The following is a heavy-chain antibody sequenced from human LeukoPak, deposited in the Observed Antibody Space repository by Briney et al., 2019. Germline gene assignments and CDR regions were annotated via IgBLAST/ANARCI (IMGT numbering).Heavy chain of an antibody. CDR2: INPNSGGT. Sequence: GASVKVSCKASGGTFSSYAISWVRQAPGQGLEWMGWINPNSGGTNYAQKFQGRVTMTRDTSISTAYMELSRLRSDDTAVYYCAREDHYWGQGTLVTVSS. J-gene: IGHJ4*02. V-gene: IGHV1-2*02. CDR1: GGTFSSYA. CDR3: AREDHY.